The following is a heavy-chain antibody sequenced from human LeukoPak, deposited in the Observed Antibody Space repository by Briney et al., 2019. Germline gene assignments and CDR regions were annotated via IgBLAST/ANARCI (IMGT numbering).Heavy chain of an antibody. CDR3: ASEPNYEHYYYGMDV. V-gene: IGHV3-66*02. J-gene: IGHJ6*02. CDR1: GFTVSSNY. Sequence: GGSLRLSCAASGFTVSSNYMSWVRQAPGKGLEWVSVIYSGGSTYYADSVKGRFTISRDNSKNTLYLQMNSLRAEDTAVYHCASEPNYEHYYYGMDVWGQGTTVTVSS. D-gene: IGHD1-7*01. CDR2: IYSGGST.